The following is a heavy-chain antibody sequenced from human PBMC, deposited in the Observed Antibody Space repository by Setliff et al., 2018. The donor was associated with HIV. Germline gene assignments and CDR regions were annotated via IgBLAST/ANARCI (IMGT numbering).Heavy chain of an antibody. Sequence: SETLSLTCTVSGGSISSGSYYWSWIRQPAGKGLEWIGHIYTSGSTNYNPSLKSRVTISVDTSKNQFSLKLSSVTAADTAVYYCAGGDILTGYYSRAFDIWGQGTMVTVSS. J-gene: IGHJ3*02. V-gene: IGHV4-61*09. D-gene: IGHD3-9*01. CDR2: IYTSGST. CDR1: GGSISSGSYY. CDR3: AGGDILTGYYSRAFDI.